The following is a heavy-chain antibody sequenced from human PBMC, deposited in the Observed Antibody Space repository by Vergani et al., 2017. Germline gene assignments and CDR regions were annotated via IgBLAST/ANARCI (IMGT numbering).Heavy chain of an antibody. Sequence: QVQLVESGGGVVQPGRSLRLSCAASGFPFSSYAMHWVRQAPGKGLEWVAVISYDGSNKYYADSVKGRFTISSDNSKNTLYLQMNSLRAEDTAVYYCARDVGTTWGTGWFDPWGQGTLVTVSS. V-gene: IGHV3-30*04. CDR2: ISYDGSNK. J-gene: IGHJ5*02. D-gene: IGHD7-27*01. CDR3: ARDVGTTWGTGWFDP. CDR1: GFPFSSYA.